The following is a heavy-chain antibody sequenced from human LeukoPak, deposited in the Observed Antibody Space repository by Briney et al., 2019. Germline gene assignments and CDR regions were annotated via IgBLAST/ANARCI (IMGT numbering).Heavy chain of an antibody. CDR1: GFTFNNYA. CDR3: AKGGRWDVTPFDY. CDR2: ISSGGST. J-gene: IGHJ4*02. V-gene: IGHV3-23*01. Sequence: GGSLRLSCAAAGFTFNNYAMSWVRQAPGKGLKWVSGISSGGSTYYADSVKGRFTISRDNSKNTLYLQVNSLRAEDTAVYYCAKGGRWDVTPFDYWGQGTLVTVSS. D-gene: IGHD3-16*01.